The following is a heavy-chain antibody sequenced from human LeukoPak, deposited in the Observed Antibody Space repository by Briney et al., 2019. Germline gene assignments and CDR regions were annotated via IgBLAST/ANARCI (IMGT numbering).Heavy chain of an antibody. CDR2: ISNGKT. V-gene: IGHV3-23*01. Sequence: GGSLRLSCAASGFPFSSHAMSWVRQPPGKRLEWVAAISNGKTYYADSVRGRFAISGDDSTNTVYLHMNSLRDEDTALYHCVREAGYCAPVCVKTNWFDPWGQGTLVTVS. D-gene: IGHD2-15*01. J-gene: IGHJ5*02. CDR3: VREAGYCAPVCVKTNWFDP. CDR1: GFPFSSHA.